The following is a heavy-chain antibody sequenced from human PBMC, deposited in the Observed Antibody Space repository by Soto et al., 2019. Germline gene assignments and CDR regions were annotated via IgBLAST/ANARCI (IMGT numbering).Heavy chain of an antibody. CDR2: ISGSGGST. J-gene: IGHJ6*03. D-gene: IGHD2-15*01. Sequence: EVQLLESGGGLVQPGGSLRLSCAASGITFSSYAMSWVRQAPGKGLEWVSAISGSGGSTYYADSVKGRFTISRDNSKNTLYLQMNSLRAEDTAVYYCAKAGLVAGEVGYYYYMDVWGKGTTVTVSS. V-gene: IGHV3-23*01. CDR3: AKAGLVAGEVGYYYYMDV. CDR1: GITFSSYA.